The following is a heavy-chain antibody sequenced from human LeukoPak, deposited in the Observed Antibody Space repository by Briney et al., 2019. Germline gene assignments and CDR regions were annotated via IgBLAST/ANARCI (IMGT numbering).Heavy chain of an antibody. CDR2: IIPILGIA. V-gene: IGHV1-69*02. CDR1: GYTFTSYY. Sequence: SVKVSCKAAGYTFTSYYMHWVRQAPGQGLEWMGRIIPILGIANYAQKFQGRVTITADKSTSTAYMELSSLRSEDTAVYYCARFNWFDPWGQGTLVTVSS. CDR3: ARFNWFDP. J-gene: IGHJ5*02.